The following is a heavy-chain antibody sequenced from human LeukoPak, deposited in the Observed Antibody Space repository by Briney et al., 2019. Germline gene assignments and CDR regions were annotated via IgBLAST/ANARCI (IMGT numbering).Heavy chain of an antibody. CDR2: IYYSGSA. CDR3: ARDSVGGTGHDAFDI. D-gene: IGHD1-26*01. Sequence: KPSETLSLTCTVSGGSINSANYYWGWIRQPPGKGLEWIGRIYYSGSAYYSSSLKSRVTILVDTSKNQFSLKLSSVTAADTAVYYCARDSVGGTGHDAFDIWGQGTMATVSS. J-gene: IGHJ3*02. CDR1: GGSINSANYY. V-gene: IGHV4-39*07.